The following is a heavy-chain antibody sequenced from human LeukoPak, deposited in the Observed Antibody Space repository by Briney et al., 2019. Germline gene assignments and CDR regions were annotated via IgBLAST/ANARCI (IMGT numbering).Heavy chain of an antibody. V-gene: IGHV3-48*03. D-gene: IGHD3-22*01. CDR2: ISSSGSSI. CDR3: ASALSGYYYDSSGSIMSDY. Sequence: PGGSLRLSCAASGFTFSSYEMNWVRQAPGKGLEWVSYISSSGSSIYYADSVKGRFTISRDNAKNSLYLQMNSLRAEGTAVYYCASALSGYYYDSSGSIMSDYRGQGTLVTVSS. CDR1: GFTFSSYE. J-gene: IGHJ4*02.